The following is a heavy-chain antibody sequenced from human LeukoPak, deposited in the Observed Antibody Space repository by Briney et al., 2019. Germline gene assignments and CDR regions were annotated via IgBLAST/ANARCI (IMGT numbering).Heavy chain of an antibody. J-gene: IGHJ4*02. CDR2: ISSSSSTI. CDR3: AKGSYYDSSGSFYFDY. V-gene: IGHV3-48*01. CDR1: GFSFNSDW. Sequence: GGSLRLSCAASGFSFNSDWMDWVRQAPGKGLEWVSYISSSSSTIYYADSVKGRFTISRDNSKNTLYVQVNSLGTEDTAAYYCAKGSYYDSSGSFYFDYWGQGTLVTVSS. D-gene: IGHD3-22*01.